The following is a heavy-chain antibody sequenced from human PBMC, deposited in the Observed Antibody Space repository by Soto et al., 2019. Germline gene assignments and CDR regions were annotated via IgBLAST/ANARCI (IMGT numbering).Heavy chain of an antibody. CDR1: GGSISSSKW. Sequence: SETMSLTSAVSGGSISSSKWWSWVRQPPGKGLEWIGEIYHSGSTNYNPSLKSRVTISADKSKNQFSLKLSSVTAADTAVYYCARSPRYYDILTGYYSAGGMDVWGQGTTVTVSS. CDR3: ARSPRYYDILTGYYSAGGMDV. V-gene: IGHV4-4*02. CDR2: IYHSGST. J-gene: IGHJ6*02. D-gene: IGHD3-9*01.